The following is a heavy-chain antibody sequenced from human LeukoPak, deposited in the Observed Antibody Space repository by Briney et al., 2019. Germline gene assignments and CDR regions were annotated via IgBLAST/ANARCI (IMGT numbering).Heavy chain of an antibody. Sequence: GGSLRLSCAASGFTFSSYAMHWVRQAPGKGLEWVAVISYDGSNKYYADSVKGRFTISRDKSKNTVYLQMNSLRFEDTAMYYCARNWFDPWGQGTLVTVSS. CDR2: ISYDGSNK. J-gene: IGHJ5*02. CDR3: ARNWFDP. V-gene: IGHV3-30*14. CDR1: GFTFSSYA.